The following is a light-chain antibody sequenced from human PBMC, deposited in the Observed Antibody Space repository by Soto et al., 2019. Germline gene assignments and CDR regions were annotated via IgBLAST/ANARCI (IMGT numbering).Light chain of an antibody. CDR1: QSVSSSY. CDR3: QQYCRSPQYT. J-gene: IGKJ2*01. V-gene: IGKV3-20*01. CDR2: GAS. Sequence: EIVLTQSPGTLSLSPGERATLSCRASQSVSSSYLAWYQQKPGQAPRLLIYGASSRATGIPDRFSGSGSGTDFNLTISILEPEDYAVYYCQQYCRSPQYTFGQGTKVEIK.